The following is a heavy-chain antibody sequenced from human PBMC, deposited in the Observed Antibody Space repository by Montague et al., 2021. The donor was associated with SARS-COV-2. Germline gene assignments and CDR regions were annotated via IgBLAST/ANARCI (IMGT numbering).Heavy chain of an antibody. J-gene: IGHJ4*02. Sequence: TLSLTCTVSGGSISSGYYYWSWIRQPAGMGLEWIGHNYTSGSTNYNPSLKGRVTISADTSKNQFSLKLSSTTAADTAVYYCASEVGRYYDWLPDSWGQGTLVTVSS. CDR2: NYTSGST. CDR3: ASEVGRYYDWLPDS. CDR1: GGSISSGYYY. D-gene: IGHD1-26*01. V-gene: IGHV4-61*09.